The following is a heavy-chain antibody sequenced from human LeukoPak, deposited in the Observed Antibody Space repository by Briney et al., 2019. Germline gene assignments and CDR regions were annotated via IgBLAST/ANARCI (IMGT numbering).Heavy chain of an antibody. CDR1: GGSISSGGYY. V-gene: IGHV4-30-2*01. CDR3: ARDKVGATSHFDY. CDR2: IYHSGST. Sequence: SETLSLTCTVSGGSISSGGYYWSWIRQPPGKGLEWIGYIYHSGSTYYNPSLKSRVTISVDRSKNQFSLKLSSVTAADTAVYYCARDKVGATSHFDYWGQGTLVTVSS. D-gene: IGHD1-26*01. J-gene: IGHJ4*02.